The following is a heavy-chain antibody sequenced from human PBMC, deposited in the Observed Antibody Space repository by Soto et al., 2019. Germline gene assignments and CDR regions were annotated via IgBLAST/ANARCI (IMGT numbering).Heavy chain of an antibody. D-gene: IGHD2-8*01. Sequence: PSETLSLTCTVSGCSISSSSYYLSWIRQPPGKGLEWIGYIYYSGSTNYNPSLKSRVTISVDTSKNQFSLKLSSVTAADTAVYYCARGTRYCTNGICYEEIYWMDVWGTGTTVTVSS. CDR3: ARGTRYCTNGICYEEIYWMDV. CDR2: IYYSGST. V-gene: IGHV4-61*01. CDR1: GCSISSSSYY. J-gene: IGHJ6*04.